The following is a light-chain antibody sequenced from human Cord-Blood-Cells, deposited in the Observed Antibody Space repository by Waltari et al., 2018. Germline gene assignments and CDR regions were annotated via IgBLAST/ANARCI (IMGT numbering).Light chain of an antibody. CDR2: GAS. V-gene: IGKV3-20*01. J-gene: IGKJ2*01. CDR1: QSVSSSY. Sequence: EIVLTQSPGTLSLSPGERATLSCRASQSVSSSYLAWYQQKTGHAPSLRIYGASSRATGIPDRFSGSGSGTDFTLTISRLEPEDFAVYYCQQYGSSPPYTFGQGTKLEIK. CDR3: QQYGSSPPYT.